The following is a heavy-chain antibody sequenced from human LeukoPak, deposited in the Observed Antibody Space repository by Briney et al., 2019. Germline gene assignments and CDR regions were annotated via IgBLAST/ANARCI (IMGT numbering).Heavy chain of an antibody. Sequence: ASETLSLTCSVSDYSISSGYYWGWIRQPPGKGLEWIGSIYHSGSTYYNPSLKSRVTISVDTSKNHFSLKLTSVTAADTAVYYCAKEGSVVWFGELLPWGQGTLVTVSS. V-gene: IGHV4-38-2*02. CDR3: AKEGSVVWFGELLP. CDR2: IYHSGST. CDR1: DYSISSGYY. D-gene: IGHD3-10*01. J-gene: IGHJ4*02.